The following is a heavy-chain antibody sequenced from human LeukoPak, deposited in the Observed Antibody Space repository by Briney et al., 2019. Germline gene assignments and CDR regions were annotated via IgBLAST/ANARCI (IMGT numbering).Heavy chain of an antibody. J-gene: IGHJ4*02. CDR3: ARKNGYFDY. CDR1: GGSINSYY. Sequence: SETLSLTCIVSGGSINSYYWSWIRQPPGKGLEWIGYVYYSGSTDYNPSLKSRVTMSVDTSKNQFSLKLSSVTAADTAVYYCARKNGYFDYWGQGTLVTVSS. V-gene: IGHV4-59*01. D-gene: IGHD1-1*01. CDR2: VYYSGST.